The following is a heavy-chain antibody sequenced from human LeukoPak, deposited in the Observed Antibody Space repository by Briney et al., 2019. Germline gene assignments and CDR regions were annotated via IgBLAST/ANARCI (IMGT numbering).Heavy chain of an antibody. V-gene: IGHV1-46*01. CDR2: INPSGGST. Sequence: ASVKVSCKASGYTFTSYYMHWVRQAPGQGLEWMGIINPSGGSTSYAQKFQGRVTMTTDTSTSTAYMELRSLRSDDTAVYYCARDPDERPDIWGQGTMVTVSS. J-gene: IGHJ3*02. CDR3: ARDPDERPDI. CDR1: GYTFTSYY. D-gene: IGHD1-1*01.